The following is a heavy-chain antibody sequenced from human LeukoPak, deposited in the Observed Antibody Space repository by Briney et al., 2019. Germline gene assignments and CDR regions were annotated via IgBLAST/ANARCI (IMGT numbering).Heavy chain of an antibody. CDR3: ARDRLRWPKIDY. Sequence: PSETLSLTCTVSGGSISSYYWSWIRQPPGKGLEWIGEINHSGSTNYNPSLKSRVTISVDTSKNQFSLKLSSVTAADTAVYYCARDRLRWPKIDYWGQGTLVTVSS. D-gene: IGHD4-23*01. CDR2: INHSGST. J-gene: IGHJ4*02. CDR1: GGSISSYY. V-gene: IGHV4-34*01.